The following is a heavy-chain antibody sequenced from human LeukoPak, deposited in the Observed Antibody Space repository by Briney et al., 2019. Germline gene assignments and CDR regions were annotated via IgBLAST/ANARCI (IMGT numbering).Heavy chain of an antibody. CDR2: IYYSGST. Sequence: SETLSLTCTVSGGSISSSGYYWGWIRQPPGKGLEWIASIYYSGSTYYNPSLKSRVTISVDTSKNQLSLKLSSLTATDTAVYYCARHEYSGSYYGLSWFDPWGQGTLVTVSS. V-gene: IGHV4-39*01. J-gene: IGHJ5*02. CDR3: ARHEYSGSYYGLSWFDP. D-gene: IGHD1-26*01. CDR1: GGSISSSGYY.